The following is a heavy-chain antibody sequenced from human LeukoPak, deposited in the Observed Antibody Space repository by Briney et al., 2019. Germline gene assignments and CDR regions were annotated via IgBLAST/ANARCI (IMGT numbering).Heavy chain of an antibody. Sequence: PGGSLRLSCAASGFTFSNYWMIWVRQAPGKGLEWVANINREGSEKHYADSVKGRFTISRDNAKNSMFLQMNSLRVDDTAMYYCVRDSGAXXXVXXXXXXFWXQXTVVTVSS. CDR2: INREGSEK. D-gene: IGHD3-10*01. CDR1: GFTFSNYW. J-gene: IGHJ3*01. V-gene: IGHV3-7*01. CDR3: VRDSGAXXXVXXXXXXF.